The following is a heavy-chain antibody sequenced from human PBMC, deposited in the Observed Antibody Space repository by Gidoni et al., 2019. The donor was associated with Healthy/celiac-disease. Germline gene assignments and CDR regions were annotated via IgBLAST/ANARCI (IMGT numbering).Heavy chain of an antibody. V-gene: IGHV3-23*01. Sequence: EVQLLESGGGLVQPGGSLRLSCAASGFTFSSYAMSWVRQAPGKGLEWVSAISGSGGSTYYADSVKGRFTISRDNSKNTLYLQMNSLRAEDTAVYYCAKDALPFEIFGVVNYYGMDVWGQGTTVTVSS. CDR1: GFTFSSYA. CDR2: ISGSGGST. D-gene: IGHD3-3*01. CDR3: AKDALPFEIFGVVNYYGMDV. J-gene: IGHJ6*02.